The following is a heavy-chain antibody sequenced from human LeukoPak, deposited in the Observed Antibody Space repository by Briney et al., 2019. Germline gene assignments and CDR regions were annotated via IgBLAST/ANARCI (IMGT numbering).Heavy chain of an antibody. V-gene: IGHV1-69*13. D-gene: IGHD1-26*01. CDR3: ARGDGGSYLGGDY. J-gene: IGHJ4*02. CDR2: IIPIFGTA. CDR1: SYTFTSYG. Sequence: RASVKVSCKASSYTFTSYGISWVRQAPGQGLEWMGGIIPIFGTANYAQKFQGRVTITADESTSTAYMELSSLRSEDTAVYYCARGDGGSYLGGDYWGQGTLVTVSS.